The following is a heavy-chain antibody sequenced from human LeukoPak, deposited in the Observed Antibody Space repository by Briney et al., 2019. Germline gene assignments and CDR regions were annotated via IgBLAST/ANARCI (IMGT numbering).Heavy chain of an antibody. CDR3: ARDPLGYCSGGSCYPFDY. CDR1: GFTFSSYG. V-gene: IGHV3-33*01. J-gene: IGHJ4*02. Sequence: GGSLRLSCAASGFTFSSYGMHWVRQGPGKGLEWVAVICYDGSNKYYADSVKGRFTISRDNSKNTLYLQMNSLRAEDTAVYYCARDPLGYCSGGSCYPFDYWGEGTLVSVSS. D-gene: IGHD2-15*01. CDR2: ICYDGSNK.